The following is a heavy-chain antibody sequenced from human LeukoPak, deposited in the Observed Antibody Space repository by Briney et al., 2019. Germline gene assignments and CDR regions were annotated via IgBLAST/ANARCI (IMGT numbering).Heavy chain of an antibody. CDR1: GGSISSGDYY. Sequence: SQTLSLTCTVSGGSISSGDYYWGWIRQPPGKGLEWIGYIYYSGSTYYNPSLKSRVTISVDTSKNQFSLKLSSVTAADTAVYYCARAFDSSGYYYWYFDLWGRGTMVTVSS. CDR2: IYYSGST. D-gene: IGHD3-22*01. V-gene: IGHV4-30-4*01. CDR3: ARAFDSSGYYYWYFDL. J-gene: IGHJ2*01.